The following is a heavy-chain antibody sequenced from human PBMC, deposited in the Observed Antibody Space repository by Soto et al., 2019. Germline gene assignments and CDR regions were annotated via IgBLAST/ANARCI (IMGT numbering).Heavy chain of an antibody. D-gene: IGHD5-18*01. CDR3: ARGPRVDTAMVTNDHLDFDY. CDR2: INPNSGGT. CDR1: GYTFTGYY. Sequence: ASVKVSCKASGYTFTGYYMHWVRQAPGQGLEWMGWINPNSGGTNYAQKFQGWVTMTRDTSISTAYMELSRLRSDDTAVYYCARGPRVDTAMVTNDHLDFDYWGQGTLVTVSS. J-gene: IGHJ4*02. V-gene: IGHV1-2*04.